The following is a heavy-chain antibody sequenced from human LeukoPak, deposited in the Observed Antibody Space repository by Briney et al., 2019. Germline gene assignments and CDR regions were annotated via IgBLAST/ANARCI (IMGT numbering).Heavy chain of an antibody. CDR1: GGTLSSYA. Sequence: ASVKVSCKASGGTLSSYAISWVRQAPGQGLEWMGGIIPIFGTANYAQKFQGRVTITADESTSTAYMELSSLRSEDTAVYYCARDLGSYYDWFDPWGQGTLVTVSS. CDR2: IIPIFGTA. J-gene: IGHJ5*02. D-gene: IGHD1-26*01. V-gene: IGHV1-69*13. CDR3: ARDLGSYYDWFDP.